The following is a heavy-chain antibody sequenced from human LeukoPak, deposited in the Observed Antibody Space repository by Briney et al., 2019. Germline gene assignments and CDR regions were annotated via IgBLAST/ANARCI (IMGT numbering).Heavy chain of an antibody. J-gene: IGHJ4*02. CDR2: ISSSGSTI. V-gene: IGHV3-11*01. CDR1: GFTFDDYA. CDR3: ARDPYIDYSGEDEGTSLDY. Sequence: PGRSLRLSCAASGFTFDDYAMSWIRQAPGKGLEWVSYISSSGSTIYYADSVKGRFTISRDNAKNSLYLQMNSLRAEDTAVYYCARDPYIDYSGEDEGTSLDYWGQGTLVTVSS. D-gene: IGHD1/OR15-1a*01.